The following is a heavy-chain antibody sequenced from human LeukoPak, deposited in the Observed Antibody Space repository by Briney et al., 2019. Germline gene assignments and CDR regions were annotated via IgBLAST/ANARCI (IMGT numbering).Heavy chain of an antibody. J-gene: IGHJ4*02. CDR1: GFTFSSYS. CDR3: AKDGAIAVAGTYFDY. V-gene: IGHV3-21*04. D-gene: IGHD6-19*01. Sequence: KPGGSLRLSCAASGFTFSSYSMNWVRQAPGKGLEWVTSISSSSSYIYYADSVKGRFTISRDNAKNSLYLQMNSLRAEDTAVYYCAKDGAIAVAGTYFDYWGQGTLVTVSS. CDR2: ISSSSSYI.